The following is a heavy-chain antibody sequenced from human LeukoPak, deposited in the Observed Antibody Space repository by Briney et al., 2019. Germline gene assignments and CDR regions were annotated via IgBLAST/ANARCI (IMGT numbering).Heavy chain of an antibody. V-gene: IGHV1-8*01. CDR1: GYTFTSYD. D-gene: IGHD3-10*01. CDR2: TNPNNGNT. CDR3: ARNPYYGSYFYYYGMDV. J-gene: IGHJ6*02. Sequence: ASVKVSCKASGYTFTSYDINWVRQATGQGLEWMGRTNPNNGNTGYAQKFQGRVTMTRNTSISTAYMELSSLRSEDTAVYYCARNPYYGSYFYYYGMDVWGQGTTVTVSS.